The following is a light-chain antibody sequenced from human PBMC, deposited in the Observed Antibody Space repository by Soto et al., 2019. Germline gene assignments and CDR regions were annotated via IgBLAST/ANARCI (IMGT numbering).Light chain of an antibody. CDR3: QQYNNWPRAT. V-gene: IGKV2-29*01. CDR1: QSLLHITGETF. CDR2: RTS. J-gene: IGKJ4*01. Sequence: DVVMTQTPLSLSVAPGQPASISCKSSQSLLHITGETFLFWYLQKPGQAPRLLMFRTSSRATGFPARFSGSGSGTEFNLTISSLQSEDFGVYYCQQYNNWPRATFGGGTKVDIK.